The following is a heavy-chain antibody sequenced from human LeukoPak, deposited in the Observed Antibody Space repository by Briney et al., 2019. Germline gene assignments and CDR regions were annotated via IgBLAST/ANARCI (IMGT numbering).Heavy chain of an antibody. V-gene: IGHV3-64D*06. J-gene: IGHJ4*02. CDR1: GFTFSRYA. D-gene: IGHD3-10*01. CDR3: VKDGSGSYYTYYFDY. Sequence: GGSLRLSCSASGFTFSRYAMHWVRQAPGKGLEYVSAISSNGGSTYYADSVKGRFTISRDNSKNTLYLQMSSLRAEDAAVYYCVKDGSGSYYTYYFDYWGQGTLVTVSS. CDR2: ISSNGGST.